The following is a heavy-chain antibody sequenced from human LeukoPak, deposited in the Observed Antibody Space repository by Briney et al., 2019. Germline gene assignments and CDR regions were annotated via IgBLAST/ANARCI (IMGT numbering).Heavy chain of an antibody. CDR1: GFTFSSYS. V-gene: IGHV3-48*01. CDR3: AKDGGQGADY. CDR2: ISSSSSTI. Sequence: GGSLRLSCVASGFTFSSYSMNWVRQAPGKGLEWVSYISSSSSTIYYADSVKGRFTISRDISKNTLYLQMNSLRAEDMAVYYCAKDGGQGADYWGQGTLVTVSS. J-gene: IGHJ4*02. D-gene: IGHD3-16*01.